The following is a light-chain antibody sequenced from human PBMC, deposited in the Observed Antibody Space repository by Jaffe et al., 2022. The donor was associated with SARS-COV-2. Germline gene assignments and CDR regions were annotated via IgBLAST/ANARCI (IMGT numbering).Light chain of an antibody. CDR1: QSLSHRNGGKY. Sequence: DIVMTQSPLSLAVAAGESASISCSSSQSLSHRNGGKYLDWYVQRPGQSPQLLIYLGSYRASGVPDRYSGSGSGTDFTLKINKVEADDVGIYYCMQGLQTPHTFGQGTKLEIK. CDR3: MQGLQTPHT. CDR2: LGS. J-gene: IGKJ2*01. V-gene: IGKV2-28*01.